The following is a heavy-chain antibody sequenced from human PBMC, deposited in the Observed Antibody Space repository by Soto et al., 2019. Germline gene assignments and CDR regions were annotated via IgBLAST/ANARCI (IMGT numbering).Heavy chain of an antibody. CDR1: GFTVSSHA. D-gene: IGHD2-15*01. CDR2: ITADGGT. J-gene: IGHJ3*01. CDR3: APHVSCSGGSCQYDAFAL. V-gene: IGHV3-23*01. Sequence: EVQVLESGGGLVQPGGSLRLSCEGSGFTVSSHAMTWIRQAPGKGPEWVATITADGGTYYADSVKGRFAMSRDNSEGTLYLQMTRLGAEVTAAYYCAPHVSCSGGSCQYDAFALRGEGTMVTVSS.